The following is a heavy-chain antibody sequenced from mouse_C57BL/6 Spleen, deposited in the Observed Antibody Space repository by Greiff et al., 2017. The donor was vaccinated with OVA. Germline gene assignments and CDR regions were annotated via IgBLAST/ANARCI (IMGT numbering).Heavy chain of an antibody. Sequence: EVKVEESGGGLVQPGGSMKLSCVASGFTFSNYWMNWVRQSPEQGLEWVAQIRLKSDNYATHYAESVKGRFTISRDDSKSSVYLQMNNLRAEDTGIYYCSGDGYEDDMDYWGQGTSVTVSS. CDR1: GFTFSNYW. D-gene: IGHD2-2*01. J-gene: IGHJ4*01. CDR3: SGDGYEDDMDY. CDR2: IRLKSDNYAT. V-gene: IGHV6-3*01.